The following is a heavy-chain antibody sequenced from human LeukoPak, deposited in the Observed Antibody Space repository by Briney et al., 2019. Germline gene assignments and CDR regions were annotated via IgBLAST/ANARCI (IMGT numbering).Heavy chain of an antibody. Sequence: ASVKVSCKASGYTFTSYGISWVRQGPGQGLEWMGWISAYNGNTNYAQKLQGRVTMTTDTSTSTAYMELRSLRSDDTAVYYCARDPGTYYDFWSGYYKGYNWFDPWGQGTLVTVSS. CDR3: ARDPGTYYDFWSGYYKGYNWFDP. CDR2: ISAYNGNT. V-gene: IGHV1-18*01. J-gene: IGHJ5*02. CDR1: GYTFTSYG. D-gene: IGHD3-3*01.